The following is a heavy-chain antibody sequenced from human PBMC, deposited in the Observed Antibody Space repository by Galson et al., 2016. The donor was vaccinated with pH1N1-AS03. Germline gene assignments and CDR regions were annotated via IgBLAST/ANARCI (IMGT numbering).Heavy chain of an antibody. J-gene: IGHJ4*02. CDR3: AHMVRHFPVSVNYFPLDS. D-gene: IGHD3-10*01. Sequence: PALVKPTQTLTLTCTFSGFSLTTTGMGVAWIRQPSGKALEWLALIFWDDDKRYRPSLKTRLTITKDTYKNQVVLTVTDSFPLDTATYYCAHMVRHFPVSVNYFPLDSWGQGTLVTVSS. CDR2: IFWDDDK. CDR1: GFSLTTTGMG. V-gene: IGHV2-5*02.